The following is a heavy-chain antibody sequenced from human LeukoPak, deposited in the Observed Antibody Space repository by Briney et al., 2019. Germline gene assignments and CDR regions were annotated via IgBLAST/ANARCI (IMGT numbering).Heavy chain of an antibody. CDR1: GGSISSYY. V-gene: IGHV4-4*07. Sequence: PETLSLTCTVSGGSISSYYWSWIRQPAGKGLEWIGRIYTSGSTNYNPSLKSRVTMSVDTSKNQFSLKLSSVTAADTAVYYCARDYVDQYYDFLSGYSDYYYMGVWGKGTTVTVSS. CDR2: IYTSGST. CDR3: ARDYVDQYYDFLSGYSDYYYMGV. J-gene: IGHJ6*03. D-gene: IGHD3-3*01.